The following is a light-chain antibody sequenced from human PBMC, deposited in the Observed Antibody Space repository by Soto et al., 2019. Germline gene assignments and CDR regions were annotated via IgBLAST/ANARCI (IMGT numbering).Light chain of an antibody. CDR2: GAS. V-gene: IGKV3-20*01. J-gene: IGKJ1*01. Sequence: EGVLTQSPGTLSLSPGERATLSCWASQSVSSSYLAWYQQKPGQAPRLLIYGASTRATGIPDRFSGSGSGTDFTLTISRLESEDSAVYYCQQYGSSPTWPFGQGTKV. CDR3: QQYGSSPTWP. CDR1: QSVSSSY.